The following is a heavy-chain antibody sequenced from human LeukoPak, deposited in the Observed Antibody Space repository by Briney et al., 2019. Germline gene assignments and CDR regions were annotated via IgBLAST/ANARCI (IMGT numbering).Heavy chain of an antibody. J-gene: IGHJ4*02. CDR3: ARPRYSSSWYDFGY. Sequence: SETLSLTCTVSGGSISTSNYYWGWIRQPPGKGLEWIGNIFYSGSTYYSPSLKSRVTISLDTSRNQFSLKLSSVTAADTAVYYCARPRYSSSWYDFGYWGQGTLVTVSS. D-gene: IGHD6-13*01. CDR1: GGSISTSNYY. CDR2: IFYSGST. V-gene: IGHV4-39*07.